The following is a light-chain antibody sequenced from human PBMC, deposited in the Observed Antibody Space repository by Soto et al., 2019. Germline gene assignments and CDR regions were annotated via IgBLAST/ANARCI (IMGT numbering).Light chain of an antibody. CDR1: QSVNSRY. Sequence: IVLTQSPGTLSLSPGERATLSCRASQSVNSRYLAWYQQKFGQAPRLLIYDGSSRATGIPDRFSGSGSGTDFTLTSSRLEPEDFAVYYCQQYGASPPVYTFGQGTKLEIK. CDR3: QQYGASPPVYT. CDR2: DGS. J-gene: IGKJ2*01. V-gene: IGKV3-20*01.